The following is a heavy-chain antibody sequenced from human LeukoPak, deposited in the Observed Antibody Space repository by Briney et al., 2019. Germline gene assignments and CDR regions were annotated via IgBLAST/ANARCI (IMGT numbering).Heavy chain of an antibody. V-gene: IGHV1-69*13. J-gene: IGHJ3*02. CDR1: GGTFSSYA. Sequence: PWASVKVSCKASGGTFSSYAISWVRQAPGQGLEWMGGIIPIFGTANYAQKFQGRVTITADESTSTAYMELSSLRSEDTAVYYCARHRNRVHKYDAFDIWGQGTMVTVSS. D-gene: IGHD2-21*01. CDR2: IIPIFGTA. CDR3: ARHRNRVHKYDAFDI.